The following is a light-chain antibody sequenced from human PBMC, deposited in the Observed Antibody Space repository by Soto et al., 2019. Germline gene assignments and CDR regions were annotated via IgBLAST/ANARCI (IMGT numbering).Light chain of an antibody. Sequence: EIVLTQSPATLSLSPGERAALSCRASQTINNNLAWYQQKPRQAPRLLIYDSSNRATGIPGRFSGSCSGTDFTLTISSIESEYSGIYYCQQRYNWLTFGGGTKVDI. CDR2: DSS. J-gene: IGKJ4*01. CDR3: QQRYNWLT. V-gene: IGKV3-11*01. CDR1: QTINNN.